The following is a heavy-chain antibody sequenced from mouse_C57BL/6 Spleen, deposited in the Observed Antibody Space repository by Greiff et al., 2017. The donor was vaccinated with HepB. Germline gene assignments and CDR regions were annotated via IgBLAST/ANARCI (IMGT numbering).Heavy chain of an antibody. CDR3: TTGAITTVVRY. CDR2: IDPENGDT. CDR1: GFNIKDDY. D-gene: IGHD1-1*01. V-gene: IGHV14-4*01. J-gene: IGHJ2*01. Sequence: VQLQQSGAELVRPGASVKLSCTASGFNIKDDYMHWVKQRPEQGLEWIGWIDPENGDTEYASKFQGKATITADTSSNTAYLQLSSLTSEDTAVYYCTTGAITTVVRYWGQGTTLTVSS.